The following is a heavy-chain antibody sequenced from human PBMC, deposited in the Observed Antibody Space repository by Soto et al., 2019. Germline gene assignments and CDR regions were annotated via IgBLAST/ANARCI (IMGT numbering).Heavy chain of an antibody. Sequence: EVQLVESGGGLVRPGGSLRLSCAASGFTFSSYSMNWVRQAPGKGLEWVSYISSSSSTIYYADSVKGRFTISRDNAKNSLYLQMNCLRDEDTAVYYCASAVIAARRHLEDYWGQGTLVTVSS. CDR1: GFTFSSYS. CDR2: ISSSSSTI. J-gene: IGHJ4*02. CDR3: ASAVIAARRHLEDY. V-gene: IGHV3-48*02. D-gene: IGHD6-6*01.